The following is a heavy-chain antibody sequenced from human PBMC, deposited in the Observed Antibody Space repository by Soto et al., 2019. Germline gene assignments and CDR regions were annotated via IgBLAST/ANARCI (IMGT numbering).Heavy chain of an antibody. J-gene: IGHJ3*02. CDR2: IYYSGST. CDR1: GGSISSSSYY. Sequence: SETLSLTCTVSGGSISSSSYYWGWIRQPPGKGLEWIGSIYYSGSTYYNPSLKSRVTISVDTSKNQFSLKLSSVTAADTAVYYCDCYYDSSGTNHAFDIWGQGTMVTVSS. CDR3: DCYYDSSGTNHAFDI. D-gene: IGHD3-22*01. V-gene: IGHV4-39*01.